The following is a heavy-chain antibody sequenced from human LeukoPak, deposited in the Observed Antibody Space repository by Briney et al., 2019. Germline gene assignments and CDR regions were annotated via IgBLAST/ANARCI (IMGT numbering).Heavy chain of an antibody. Sequence: GGSLRLSCAASGFSFSKYWMHWVRQTPGEGLVWVPRINTDGSVTNYADSVEGRFTISRDNAKNMLYLQMNDLRAEDTAVYYCVTDRYSDSAFGDWGQGTLVTVSS. CDR2: INTDGSVT. D-gene: IGHD1-26*01. J-gene: IGHJ4*02. V-gene: IGHV3-74*01. CDR1: GFSFSKYW. CDR3: VTDRYSDSAFGD.